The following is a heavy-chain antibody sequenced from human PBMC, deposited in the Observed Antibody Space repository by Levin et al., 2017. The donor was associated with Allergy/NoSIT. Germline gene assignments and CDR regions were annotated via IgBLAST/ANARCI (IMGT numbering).Heavy chain of an antibody. CDR1: GFTFDDYA. D-gene: IGHD3-10*01. CDR2: ISWNSGSI. V-gene: IGHV3-9*01. Sequence: GGSLRLSCAASGFTFDDYAMHWVRQAPGKGLERVSGISWNSGSIGYADSVTGRFTISRDNAKNSLYLQMNSLRTEDTALYYCARDNIGLPDAFDIWGQGTRVIVSS. CDR3: ARDNIGLPDAFDI. J-gene: IGHJ3*02.